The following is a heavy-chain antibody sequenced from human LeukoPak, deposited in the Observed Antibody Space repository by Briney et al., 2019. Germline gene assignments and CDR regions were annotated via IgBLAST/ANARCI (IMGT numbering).Heavy chain of an antibody. CDR2: IYPGDSDT. CDR3: ARHFRSNGDFGPPDY. D-gene: IGHD4-17*01. J-gene: IGHJ4*02. CDR1: GYRFTSHW. V-gene: IGHV5-51*01. Sequence: PGESLKISCKGSGYRFTSHWIGWVRQMPGKGLEWMGIIYPGDSDTRYSPSFQGQVTISADKSISTAYLQWSSLKASDTAIYYCARHFRSNGDFGPPDYWGQGTLVTVSS.